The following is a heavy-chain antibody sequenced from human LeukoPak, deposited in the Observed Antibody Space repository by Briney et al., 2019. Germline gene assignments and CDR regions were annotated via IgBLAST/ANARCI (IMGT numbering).Heavy chain of an antibody. CDR1: GYTFTSYD. J-gene: IGHJ6*03. D-gene: IGHD6-19*01. CDR2: MNPNSGNT. CDR3: ARVLEGSGWYFYYYYYMDV. V-gene: IGHV1-8*01. Sequence: PGASVTVSCKASGYTFTSYDINWVRQATGQGLEWMGWMNPNSGNTGYAQKFQGRVTMTRNTSISTAYMELSSLRSEDTAVYYCARVLEGSGWYFYYYYYMDVWGKGTTVTISS.